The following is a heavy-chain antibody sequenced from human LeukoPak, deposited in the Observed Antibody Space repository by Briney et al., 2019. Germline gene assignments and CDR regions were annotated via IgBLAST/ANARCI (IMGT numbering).Heavy chain of an antibody. D-gene: IGHD2-2*02. Sequence: SVKVSCKASGGTFSSYSISWVRQAPGQGLEWMGRIIPILGIANYAHKFQGRVTITADKSATTAYMGLSSLRSEEPAVYSCARDTDRWAGYCSSTSRYTRGLFDYWGQGTLVTASS. CDR3: ARDTDRWAGYCSSTSRYTRGLFDY. V-gene: IGHV1-69*04. CDR1: GGTFSSYS. J-gene: IGHJ4*02. CDR2: IIPILGIA.